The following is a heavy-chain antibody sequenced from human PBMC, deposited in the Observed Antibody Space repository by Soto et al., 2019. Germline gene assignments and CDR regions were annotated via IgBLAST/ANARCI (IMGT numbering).Heavy chain of an antibody. CDR2: ISYDGSNK. CDR1: GFTFSSYG. J-gene: IGHJ6*02. V-gene: IGHV3-30*18. CDR3: AKDVVVGATTGLGDYYYYYGMDV. D-gene: IGHD1-26*01. Sequence: YLRLSCAASGFTFSSYGMHWVRQAPGKGLECVAVISYDGSNKYYADSVKGRFTISRDNSKNTLYLQMNSLRAEDTAVYYCAKDVVVGATTGLGDYYYYYGMDVWGQGTTVNVSS.